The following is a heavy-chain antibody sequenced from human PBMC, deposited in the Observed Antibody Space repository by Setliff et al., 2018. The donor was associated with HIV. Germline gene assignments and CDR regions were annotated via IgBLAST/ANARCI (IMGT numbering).Heavy chain of an antibody. J-gene: IGHJ5*02. D-gene: IGHD4-17*01. CDR1: GGFIKNSNYY. Sequence: SETLSLTCTVYGGFIKNSNYYWGWIRQPPGKGLEWIGNIHYSGHTNYNPSLKSRVTLSLDNSKNQFSLKLTSVTAADTAVYYCARDIWAYGLMGSWGQGTLVTVSS. CDR2: IHYSGHT. V-gene: IGHV4-39*07. CDR3: ARDIWAYGLMGS.